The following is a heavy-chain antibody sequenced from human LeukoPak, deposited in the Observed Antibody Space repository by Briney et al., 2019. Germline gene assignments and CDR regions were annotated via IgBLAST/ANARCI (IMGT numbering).Heavy chain of an antibody. CDR2: IYYSGST. J-gene: IGHJ4*02. CDR1: GGSISSSSYY. V-gene: IGHV4-39*07. D-gene: IGHD5-12*01. CDR3: ATVRGYDYRGMNYFDY. Sequence: PSETLSLTCPVSGGSISSSSYYWGWIRQPPGKGLEWIGSIYYSGSTYYSPARKSRVTISVDTSKNQFSLKLSSVTAADTAVYYCATVRGYDYRGMNYFDYWGQGTLVTVSS.